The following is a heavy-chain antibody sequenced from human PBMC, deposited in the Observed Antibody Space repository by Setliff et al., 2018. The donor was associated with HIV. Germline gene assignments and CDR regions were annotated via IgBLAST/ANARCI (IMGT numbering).Heavy chain of an antibody. CDR1: GYTFTNYA. J-gene: IGHJ4*02. D-gene: IGHD6-13*01. V-gene: IGHV1-3*01. CDR3: SRGGAYSSSYSMDF. CDR2: IDPGNGKT. Sequence: ASVKVSCKTSGYTFTNYAIHWVSQVPGQGLEWMGWIDPGNGKTKYSQKFQGRLTITRDSSANTAYMELRSLRNEDTAVYYCSRGGAYSSSYSMDFWGQGSLVTVSS.